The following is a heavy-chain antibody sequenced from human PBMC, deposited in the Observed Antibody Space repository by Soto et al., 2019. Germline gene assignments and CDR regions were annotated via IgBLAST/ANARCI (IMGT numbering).Heavy chain of an antibody. CDR2: ISSSSSTI. Sequence: PGGSLRLSCAASGFTFSSYSMNWVRQAPGKGLEWVSYISSSSSTIYYADSVKGRFTISRDNAKNSLYLQMNSLRAEDTAVYYCAREGWYDAFDIWGQGTMVTVSS. CDR3: AREGWYDAFDI. J-gene: IGHJ3*02. V-gene: IGHV3-48*01. CDR1: GFTFSSYS. D-gene: IGHD6-19*01.